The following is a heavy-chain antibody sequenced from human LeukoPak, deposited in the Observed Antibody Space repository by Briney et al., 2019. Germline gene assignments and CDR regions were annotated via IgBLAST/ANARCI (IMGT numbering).Heavy chain of an antibody. CDR1: GFTFSSYG. Sequence: GGSLRLSCAASGFTFSSYGMHWVRQAPGKGLEWMAFIRYDGSNKYYADSVKGRFTISRDNSKNTLYLQMNSLRAEDTAVYYCAKDTTPPKAGFDPWGQGALVTVSS. V-gene: IGHV3-30*02. CDR2: IRYDGSNK. CDR3: AKDTTPPKAGFDP. D-gene: IGHD1-14*01. J-gene: IGHJ5*02.